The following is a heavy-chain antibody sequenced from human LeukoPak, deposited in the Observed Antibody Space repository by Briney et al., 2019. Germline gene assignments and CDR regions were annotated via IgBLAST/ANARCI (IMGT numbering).Heavy chain of an antibody. CDR3: ARSPDGETFDY. CDR2: ISYDGSNK. D-gene: IGHD4-17*01. V-gene: IGHV3-30-3*01. Sequence: GGSLRLSCAASGFTFNYYAMHWVRQAPGKGLEWVAVISYDGSNKYYADSLKGRFTISRDNSKNTLYLQMNSLRAEDTAVYYCARSPDGETFDYWGQGILVTVSS. J-gene: IGHJ4*02. CDR1: GFTFNYYA.